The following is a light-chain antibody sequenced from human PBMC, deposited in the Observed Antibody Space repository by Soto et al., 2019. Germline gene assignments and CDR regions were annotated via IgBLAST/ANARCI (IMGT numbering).Light chain of an antibody. V-gene: IGLV2-14*01. CDR3: SSYTSTSTRV. CDR2: EVS. CDR1: SSDVGGYNY. Sequence: QSVLTLPAFGSGSPGQSITISCTGTSSDVGGYNYVSWYQHPPGKAPKLMISEVSNRPSGVSNRFSGSKSGNTASLTISGLQAEDEADYYCSSYTSTSTRVFGTGTKVTVL. J-gene: IGLJ1*01.